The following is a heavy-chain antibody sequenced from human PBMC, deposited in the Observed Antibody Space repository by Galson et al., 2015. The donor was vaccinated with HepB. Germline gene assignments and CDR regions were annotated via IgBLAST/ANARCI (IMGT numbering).Heavy chain of an antibody. J-gene: IGHJ4*02. Sequence: SLRLSCAASGFTFSSYGMHWVRQAPGKGLEWVAVISYDGSNKYYADSVKGRFTISRDNSKNTLYLQMNSLRAEDTAVYYCARDGPSNVDTAMDADFDYWGQGTLVTVSS. CDR3: ARDGPSNVDTAMDADFDY. CDR2: ISYDGSNK. D-gene: IGHD5-18*01. CDR1: GFTFSSYG. V-gene: IGHV3-30*03.